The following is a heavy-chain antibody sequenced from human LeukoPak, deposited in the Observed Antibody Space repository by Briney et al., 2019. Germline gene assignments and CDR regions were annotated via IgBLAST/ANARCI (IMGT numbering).Heavy chain of an antibody. Sequence: PSGTLSLTCAVSGGSISSSNWWSWVRQPPGKGLEWIGEIYHSGSTNYNPSLKSRVTISVDKSKNQFSLKLSSVTAADTAVYYCAKQSLTTVTTNYYYYHMDVWGKGTTVTISS. CDR2: IYHSGST. D-gene: IGHD4-17*01. CDR3: AKQSLTTVTTNYYYYHMDV. CDR1: GGSISSSNW. V-gene: IGHV4-4*02. J-gene: IGHJ6*03.